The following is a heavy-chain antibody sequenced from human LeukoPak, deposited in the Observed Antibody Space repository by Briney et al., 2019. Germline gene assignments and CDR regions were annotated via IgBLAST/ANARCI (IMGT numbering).Heavy chain of an antibody. CDR2: INHSGST. J-gene: IGHJ3*01. CDR3: ARDRRLEQVHAFDV. V-gene: IGHV4-34*01. CDR1: GGSYSGYY. D-gene: IGHD1/OR15-1a*01. Sequence: SETLSLTCAVYGGSYSGYYWSWIRQPPGKGLEWIGEINHSGSTNYNPSLERRVTISVDTSKNQFSLRLSSVTAADTAVYYCARDRRLEQVHAFDVWGQGTMVTVSS.